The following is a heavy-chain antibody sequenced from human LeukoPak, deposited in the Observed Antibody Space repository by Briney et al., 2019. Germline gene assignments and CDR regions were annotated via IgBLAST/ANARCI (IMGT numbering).Heavy chain of an antibody. CDR2: INSDGSST. D-gene: IGHD2-2*01. CDR1: GFTFSSYW. Sequence: GGSLRLSCAASGFTFSSYWMHWVRQAPGKGLVWVSRINSDGSSTSYADSVKGRFTISRDNAKDTLYLQMNSLRAEDTAVYYCAISTSRDGNYYYYYGMDVWGKGTTVTVSS. J-gene: IGHJ6*04. CDR3: AISTSRDGNYYYYYGMDV. V-gene: IGHV3-74*01.